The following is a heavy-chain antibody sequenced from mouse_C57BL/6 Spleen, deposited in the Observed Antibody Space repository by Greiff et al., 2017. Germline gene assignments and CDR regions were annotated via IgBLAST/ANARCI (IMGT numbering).Heavy chain of an antibody. J-gene: IGHJ2*01. CDR1: GYTFTDYN. CDR3: VYGSSGDY. Sequence: EVQLVESGPELVKPGASVKMSCKASGYTFTDYNMHWVKQSHGKSLEWIGYINPNNGGTNYNQKFKGKATLTVNKSSSTAYMYLRSLTSEDSAVYYCVYGSSGDYWGQGTTLTVSS. D-gene: IGHD1-1*01. CDR2: INPNNGGT. V-gene: IGHV1-22*01.